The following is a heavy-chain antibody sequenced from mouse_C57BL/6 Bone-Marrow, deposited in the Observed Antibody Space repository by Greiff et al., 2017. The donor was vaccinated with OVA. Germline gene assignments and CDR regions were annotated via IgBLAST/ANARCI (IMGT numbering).Heavy chain of an antibody. CDR2: IHPNSGSN. D-gene: IGHD2-4*01. V-gene: IGHV1-64*01. J-gene: IGHJ3*01. CDR3: ARSGVYDYDGFAY. CDR1: GYTFTSYW. Sequence: QVQLQQPGAELVKPGASVKLSCKASGYTFTSYWMHWVKQRPGQGLEWIGMIHPNSGSNNYNEKFKSKATLTVDKSSSTAYMQLSSLTSEDSAVYYCARSGVYDYDGFAYWGQGTLVTVSA.